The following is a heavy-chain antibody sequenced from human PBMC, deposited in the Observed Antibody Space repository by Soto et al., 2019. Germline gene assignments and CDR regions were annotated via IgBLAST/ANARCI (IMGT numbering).Heavy chain of an antibody. D-gene: IGHD1-26*01. CDR2: ISGSGGST. Sequence: EVQLLESGGGLVQPGGSLRLSCAASGFTFSSYAMRWVRQAPGKGLEWVSAISGSGGSTYYADSVKGRFTTSGDNSKNTLYLQMNSLTAEDTAVYYCARRCSGSYYDYWGQGTLVTVSS. CDR3: ARRCSGSYYDY. CDR1: GFTFSSYA. V-gene: IGHV3-23*01. J-gene: IGHJ4*02.